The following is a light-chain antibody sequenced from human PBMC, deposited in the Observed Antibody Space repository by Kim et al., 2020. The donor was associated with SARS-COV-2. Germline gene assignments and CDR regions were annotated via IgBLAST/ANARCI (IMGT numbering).Light chain of an antibody. J-gene: IGKJ4*01. V-gene: IGKV3D-15*01. CDR1: QSVRSS. Sequence: PGERATLAWRASQSVRSSLAWYQQEPGQAPRLLIYDASIRATGVPARFTGSGSGTEFTLTISSLQSEDFAVYFCQQDYTWSALTFGGGTKVDIK. CDR2: DAS. CDR3: QQDYTWSALT.